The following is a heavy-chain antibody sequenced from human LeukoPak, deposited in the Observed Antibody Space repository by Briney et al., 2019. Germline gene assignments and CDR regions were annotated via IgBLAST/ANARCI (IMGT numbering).Heavy chain of an antibody. CDR2: ISGSSTYI. CDR3: ARGVSFDYKDWFDP. CDR1: GFTFRSYT. J-gene: IGHJ5*02. V-gene: IGHV3-21*01. D-gene: IGHD3-9*01. Sequence: GGSLRLSCAASGFTFRSYTMNWVRQAPGKGLEWVSFISGSSTYIDYADSVRGRFTISRDNAKNSLYLQMNNLRAEDTAVYFCARGVSFDYKDWFDPWGQGTLVIVSS.